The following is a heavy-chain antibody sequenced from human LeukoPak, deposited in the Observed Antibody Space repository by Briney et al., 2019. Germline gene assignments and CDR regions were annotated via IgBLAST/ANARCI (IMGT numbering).Heavy chain of an antibody. CDR1: GFTFSSYW. D-gene: IGHD6-13*01. Sequence: GGSLRLSCAASGFTFSSYWMSWVRQAPGKGLEWVANIKQDGSEKYYVDSVKGRFTISRDNAKNSLYLQMNSLRAEDTAVYYCARYSSSWYGDWFDPWGQGTQVTVSS. CDR3: ARYSSSWYGDWFDP. CDR2: IKQDGSEK. V-gene: IGHV3-7*01. J-gene: IGHJ5*02.